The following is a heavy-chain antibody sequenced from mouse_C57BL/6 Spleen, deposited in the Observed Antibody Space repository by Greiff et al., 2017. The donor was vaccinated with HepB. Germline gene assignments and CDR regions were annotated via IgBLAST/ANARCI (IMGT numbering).Heavy chain of an antibody. CDR2: INPGSGGT. CDR1: GYAFTNYL. V-gene: IGHV1-54*01. CDR3: ASSITTVVGFDY. Sequence: VQLVESGAELVRPGTSVKVSCKASGYAFTNYLIEWVKQRPGQGLEWIGVINPGSGGTNYNEKFKGKATLTADKSSSTAYMQLSSLTSEDSAVYFCASSITTVVGFDYWGQGTTLTVSS. D-gene: IGHD1-1*01. J-gene: IGHJ2*01.